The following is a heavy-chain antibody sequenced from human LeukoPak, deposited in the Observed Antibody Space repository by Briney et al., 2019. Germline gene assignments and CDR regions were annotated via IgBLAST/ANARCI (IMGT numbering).Heavy chain of an antibody. V-gene: IGHV4-59*01. D-gene: IGHD3-16*01. CDR1: GGSISSYY. CDR2: IYHSGST. Sequence: SETLSLTCTVSGGSISSYYWSWIRQPPGKGLEWIGYIYHSGSTNYNPSLKSRVTISVDTSKNQFSLKLSSVTAADTAVYYCARDLAYHGMDVWGQGTTVTVSS. CDR3: ARDLAYHGMDV. J-gene: IGHJ6*02.